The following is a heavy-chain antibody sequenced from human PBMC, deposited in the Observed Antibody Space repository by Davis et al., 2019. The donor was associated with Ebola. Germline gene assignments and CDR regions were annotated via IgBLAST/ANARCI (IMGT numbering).Heavy chain of an antibody. V-gene: IGHV4-31*03. D-gene: IGHD6-6*01. Sequence: PSETLSLTCTVSGGSISSGGYYWSWIRQHPGKGLEWIGYIYYSGSTYYNPSPKSRVTISVDTSKNQFSLKLSSVTAADTAVYYCARDPSIAARPGWFDPWGQGTLVTVSS. CDR3: ARDPSIAARPGWFDP. CDR2: IYYSGST. J-gene: IGHJ5*02. CDR1: GGSISSGGYY.